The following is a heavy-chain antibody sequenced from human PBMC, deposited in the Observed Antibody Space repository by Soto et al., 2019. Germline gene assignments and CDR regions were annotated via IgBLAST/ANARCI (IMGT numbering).Heavy chain of an antibody. Sequence: SETLSLTCTVSGGSISSGDYYWSWIRQPPGKGLEWIGYIYYSGSTYYNPSLKSRVTISVDTSKNQFSLKLSSVTAADTAVYYGARDTMVDAFDIWGQGTMVTVSS. D-gene: IGHD3-10*01. V-gene: IGHV4-30-4*01. CDR1: GGSISSGDYY. CDR2: IYYSGST. J-gene: IGHJ3*02. CDR3: ARDTMVDAFDI.